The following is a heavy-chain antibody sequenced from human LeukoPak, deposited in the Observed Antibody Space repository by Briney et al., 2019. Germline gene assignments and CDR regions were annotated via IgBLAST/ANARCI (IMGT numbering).Heavy chain of an antibody. V-gene: IGHV4-34*01. CDR3: ARGGADFWSGYYWMFDY. D-gene: IGHD3-3*01. CDR2: INHSGST. CDR1: GGSFSGYY. Sequence: PSETLSLTCAVYGGSFSGYYWSWIRQPPGKGLEWIGEINHSGSTNYNPSLKSRVTISVDTSKNQFSLKLSPVTAADTAVYYCARGGADFWSGYYWMFDYWGQGTLVTVSS. J-gene: IGHJ4*02.